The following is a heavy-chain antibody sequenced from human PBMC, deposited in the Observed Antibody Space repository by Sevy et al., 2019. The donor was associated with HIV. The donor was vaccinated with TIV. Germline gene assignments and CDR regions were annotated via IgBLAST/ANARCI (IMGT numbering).Heavy chain of an antibody. CDR2: ISSSSSTI. CDR3: ARHGSRGYFDY. J-gene: IGHJ4*02. CDR1: GFTFSSYS. D-gene: IGHD6-13*01. V-gene: IGHV3-48*01. Sequence: GGSLRLSCAASGFTFSSYSMNWVRQAPGKGLEWVSYISSSSSTIYYAHSVKGRFTISRENAKNSLYLQMNSLRAEDTAVYYCARHGSRGYFDYWGQGTLVTVSS.